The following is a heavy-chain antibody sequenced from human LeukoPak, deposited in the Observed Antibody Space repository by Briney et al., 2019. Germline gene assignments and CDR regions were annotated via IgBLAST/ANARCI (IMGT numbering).Heavy chain of an antibody. CDR2: ISGSGGST. CDR1: GFTFSSYA. J-gene: IGHJ5*02. CDR3: AKDRAILRYFDWLFT. V-gene: IGHV3-23*01. Sequence: GGSLRLSCAASGFTFSSYAMSWVRQAPGKGLEWVSAISGSGGSTYYADSVKGRFTISRDNSKNTLYLQMSSLRAEDTAVYYCAKDRAILRYFDWLFTWGQGTLVTVSS. D-gene: IGHD3-9*01.